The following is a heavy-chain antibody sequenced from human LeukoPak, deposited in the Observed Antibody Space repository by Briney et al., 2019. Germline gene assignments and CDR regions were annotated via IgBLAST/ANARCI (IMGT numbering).Heavy chain of an antibody. D-gene: IGHD4-17*01. CDR2: ISVSGGST. J-gene: IGHJ4*02. CDR3: AKVRFRWNGHYRSYFDY. V-gene: IGHV3-23*01. Sequence: GGSLRLSCAASGFTFSSYAMSWVRQAPGKGLEWVSAISVSGGSTYYADSVTGRFTISRDNSKNTLYLQMNRLRAEDTAVYYCAKVRFRWNGHYRSYFDYWGQGTQLTVSS. CDR1: GFTFSSYA.